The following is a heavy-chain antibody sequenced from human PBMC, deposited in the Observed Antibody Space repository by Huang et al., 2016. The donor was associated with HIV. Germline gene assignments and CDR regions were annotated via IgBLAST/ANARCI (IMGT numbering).Heavy chain of an antibody. CDR1: GYTLTELS. Sequence: QVQLVPSGAEVKKPGASVKVSCKVSGYTLTELSIHWVRQAPGKGLEWRGGVAPEHGETIYAQNFQGRVTMTEDTSTDTAYMELHSLRPEDTAVYYCAAGYDTYYDIWGQGTMVIASS. CDR3: AAGYDTYYDI. J-gene: IGHJ3*02. D-gene: IGHD2-21*01. CDR2: VAPEHGET. V-gene: IGHV1-24*01.